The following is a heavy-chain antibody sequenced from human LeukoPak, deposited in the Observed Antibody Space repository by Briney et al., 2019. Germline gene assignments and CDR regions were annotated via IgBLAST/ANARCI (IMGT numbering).Heavy chain of an antibody. V-gene: IGHV3-7*01. CDR2: IKQDGNEK. CDR1: GFTFSNYW. CDR3: ASGYNYGYLFDY. J-gene: IGHJ4*02. Sequence: GGSLRLSCAASGFTFSNYWMSWVRQAPGKGLKWVANIKQDGNEKYYVDSVKGRFTISRDNAKNSLFLQMNSLRAEDTAVCYCASGYNYGYLFDYWGQGTLVTVSS. D-gene: IGHD5-18*01.